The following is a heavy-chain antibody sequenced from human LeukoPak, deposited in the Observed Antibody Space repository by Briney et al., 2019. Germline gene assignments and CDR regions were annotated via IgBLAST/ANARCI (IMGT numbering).Heavy chain of an antibody. CDR3: TRALIAVAISHPYNFDY. CDR1: GFTFGDFG. D-gene: IGHD6-19*01. Sequence: HPGGSLRLSCTSSGFTFGDFGMNWFRQVPGKGLEWVGFIRSRAYGATTEYAASVKGRFTVSRDDSKNIAFLQMSSLKIEDTAVYYCTRALIAVAISHPYNFDYWGQGTLVTVSS. CDR2: IRSRAYGATT. V-gene: IGHV3-49*03. J-gene: IGHJ4*02.